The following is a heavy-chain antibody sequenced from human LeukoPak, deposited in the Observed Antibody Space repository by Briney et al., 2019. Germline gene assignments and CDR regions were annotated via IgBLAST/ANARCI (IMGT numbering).Heavy chain of an antibody. V-gene: IGHV3-53*04. CDR1: GFTVSSNY. J-gene: IGHJ4*02. CDR3: ARESRRIADY. CDR2: IYSGGST. Sequence: GGSQRLSCAASGFTVSSNYMSWVRQAPGKGLEWVSVIYSGGSTYYADSVKGRFTISRHNSKNTLYLQMNSLRAEDTAVYYCARESRRIADYWRQGTLVTVSS. D-gene: IGHD2-15*01.